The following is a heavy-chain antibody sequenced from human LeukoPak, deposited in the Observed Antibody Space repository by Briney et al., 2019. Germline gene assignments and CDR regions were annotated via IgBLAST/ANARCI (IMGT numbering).Heavy chain of an antibody. CDR1: GGTFSSYA. J-gene: IGHJ6*03. Sequence: SVKVSCKASGGTFSSYAISWVRQAPGQGLEWLGGIIPIFGTANYAQKFQGRVTITTDESTSTAYMELSSLRSEDTAVYYCARGIIYCTNGVCYTPDHYYYYMDVWGKGTTVTVSS. D-gene: IGHD2-8*01. CDR2: IIPIFGTA. CDR3: ARGIIYCTNGVCYTPDHYYYYMDV. V-gene: IGHV1-69*05.